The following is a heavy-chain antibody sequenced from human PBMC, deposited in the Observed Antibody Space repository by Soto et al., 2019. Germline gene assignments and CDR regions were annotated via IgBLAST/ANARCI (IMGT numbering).Heavy chain of an antibody. J-gene: IGHJ6*02. CDR2: IYYSGST. CDR1: GGSISSGGYY. Sequence: SETLSLTCTVSGGSISSGGYYWSWIRQHPGKGLEWIGYIYYSGSTYYNPSLKSRVTISVDTSKNQFSLKLSSVTAADTAVYYCARERLAARPLHYYGMDVWGQGTTVTVSS. D-gene: IGHD6-6*01. CDR3: ARERLAARPLHYYGMDV. V-gene: IGHV4-31*03.